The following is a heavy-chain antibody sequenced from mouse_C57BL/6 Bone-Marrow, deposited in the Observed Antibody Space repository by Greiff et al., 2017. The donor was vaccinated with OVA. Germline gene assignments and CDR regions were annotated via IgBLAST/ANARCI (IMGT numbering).Heavy chain of an antibody. CDR2: IDPANGNT. V-gene: IGHV14-3*01. D-gene: IGHD2-2*01. CDR3: ARFLYGSGDAY. Sequence: VQLKQSVAELVRPGASVKLSCTASGFNIKNTYMQWVKQRPEQGLEWIGRIDPANGNTKYAPKFQGKATITADTSSNTAYLQLSSLTSEDTAIYYCARFLYGSGDAYWGQGTLVTVSA. J-gene: IGHJ3*01. CDR1: GFNIKNTY.